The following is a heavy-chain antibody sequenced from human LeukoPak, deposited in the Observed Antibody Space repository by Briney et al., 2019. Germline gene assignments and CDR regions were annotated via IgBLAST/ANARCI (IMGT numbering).Heavy chain of an antibody. CDR3: ARDHEPRIQLWLRVGGVGSDY. J-gene: IGHJ4*02. V-gene: IGHV1-18*01. CDR1: GYTFTSYG. CDR2: ISAYNGNT. Sequence: ASVKVSCKASGYTFTSYGISWVRQAPGQGLEWMGWISAYNGNTNYAQKLQGRVTMTTDTSTSTAYMELRSLRSDDTAVYYCARDHEPRIQLWLRVGGVGSDYWGQGTLVTVSS. D-gene: IGHD5-18*01.